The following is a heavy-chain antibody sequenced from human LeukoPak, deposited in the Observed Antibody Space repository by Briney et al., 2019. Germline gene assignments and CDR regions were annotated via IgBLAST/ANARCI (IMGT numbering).Heavy chain of an antibody. CDR1: GFTFKNYA. CDR2: ISGSGGST. Sequence: GGSLRLSCAPSGFTFKNYAITWVRQAPGKGLEWVSAISGSGGSTYYADSVQGRFTISRDNSKNTLYLQMNSLRAEDTAVYYCAKDPDYYDSSGSYWGQGTLVTVSS. J-gene: IGHJ4*02. D-gene: IGHD3-22*01. CDR3: AKDPDYYDSSGSY. V-gene: IGHV3-23*01.